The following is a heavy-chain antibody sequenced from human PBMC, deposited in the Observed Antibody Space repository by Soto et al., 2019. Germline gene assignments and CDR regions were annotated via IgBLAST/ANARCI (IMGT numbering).Heavy chain of an antibody. J-gene: IGHJ4*02. V-gene: IGHV3-30*03. CDR3: ARVVAMPTCVGLGY. CDR2: ISSDGSKK. D-gene: IGHD6-19*01. Sequence: QVQLVESGGNMVQPGTSLRLSCAASGFAFTNYSIHWVRQAPGKGLEWVAHISSDGSKKFYADSVKGRFTISRDNSENTVYLQMTRLGPDDTAVFYCARVVAMPTCVGLGYWGQGTLVTVSS. CDR1: GFAFTNYS.